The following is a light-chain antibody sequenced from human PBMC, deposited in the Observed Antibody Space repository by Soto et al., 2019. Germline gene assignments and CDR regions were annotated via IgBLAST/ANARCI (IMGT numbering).Light chain of an antibody. CDR2: GVS. V-gene: IGKV3-15*01. Sequence: EIVMTQSPATLSVSPGERATLSCRASQSVSGNLAWYQQKPGQAPRLLIYGVSIRATGVPARFSGSGSGAECTLSISSLQSEDFAVYYCQQYDDWPGTFGHGTKVEIK. CDR1: QSVSGN. J-gene: IGKJ1*01. CDR3: QQYDDWPGT.